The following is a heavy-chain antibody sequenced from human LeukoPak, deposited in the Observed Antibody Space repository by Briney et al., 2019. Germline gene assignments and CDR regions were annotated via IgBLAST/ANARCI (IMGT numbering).Heavy chain of an antibody. Sequence: GGSLRLSCAASGFTFSSYGMHWVRQAPGKGLEWVAVIWYDGSNKYYADSVKGRFTISRDNSKNTLYLQMNSLRAEDTAVYYFARANFYGGIPYGMDVWGQGTTVTVSS. CDR1: GFTFSSYG. V-gene: IGHV3-33*08. J-gene: IGHJ6*02. CDR3: ARANFYGGIPYGMDV. D-gene: IGHD1-26*01. CDR2: IWYDGSNK.